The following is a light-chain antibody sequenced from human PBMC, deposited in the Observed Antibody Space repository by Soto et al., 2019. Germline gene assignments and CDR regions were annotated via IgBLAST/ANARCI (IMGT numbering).Light chain of an antibody. Sequence: EIVLTQSPATLSLSPGERATLSCRASQSVSSYLAWYQQKPGQAPRLLIYDASNRSTGIPARFSGSGSGTAFTRIISILEHADFAGYYCQQRSNWPPFTFGGGTKVEIK. CDR2: DAS. J-gene: IGKJ4*01. CDR3: QQRSNWPPFT. CDR1: QSVSSY. V-gene: IGKV3-11*01.